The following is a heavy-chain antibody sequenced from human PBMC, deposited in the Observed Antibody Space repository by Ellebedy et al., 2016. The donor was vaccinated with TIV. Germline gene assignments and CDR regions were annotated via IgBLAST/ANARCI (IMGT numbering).Heavy chain of an antibody. CDR1: GFTFSSYS. J-gene: IGHJ4*02. CDR2: ISSSSSYI. V-gene: IGHV3-21*01. D-gene: IGHD3-9*01. Sequence: GESLKISXAASGFTFSSYSMNWVRQAPGKGLEWVSSISSSSSYIYYADSVKGRFTISRDNAKNSLYLQMNSLRAEDTAVYYCARVLRYFDWLSPPAGWGQGTLVTVSS. CDR3: ARVLRYFDWLSPPAG.